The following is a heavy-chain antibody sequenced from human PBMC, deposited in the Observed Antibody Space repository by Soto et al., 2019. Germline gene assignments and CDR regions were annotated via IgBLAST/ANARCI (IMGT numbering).Heavy chain of an antibody. V-gene: IGHV1-18*01. D-gene: IGHD1-26*01. CDR3: ARDRFDVGATNWFDP. CDR1: GYTFTSYG. Sequence: GASVKVSCKASGYTFTSYGISWVRQAPGQGLEWMGWISAYNGNTNYAQKLQGRFTMTTDTSTSTAYMELRSLRSDDTAVYYCARDRFDVGATNWFDPWGQGTLVTVSS. CDR2: ISAYNGNT. J-gene: IGHJ5*02.